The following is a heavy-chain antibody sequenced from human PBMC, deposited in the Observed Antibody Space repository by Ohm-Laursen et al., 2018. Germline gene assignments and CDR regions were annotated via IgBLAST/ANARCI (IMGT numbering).Heavy chain of an antibody. CDR2: IIPILGIA. Sequence: EASVKVSCKASGGTFSSYAISWVRQAPGQGLEWMGRIIPILGIANYAQKFQGRVTITADKSTSTAYMELSSLRSEDTAVYYCARSHYGGNSRWFDPWGQGTLVTVSS. CDR3: ARSHYGGNSRWFDP. J-gene: IGHJ5*02. CDR1: GGTFSSYA. V-gene: IGHV1-69*04. D-gene: IGHD4-23*01.